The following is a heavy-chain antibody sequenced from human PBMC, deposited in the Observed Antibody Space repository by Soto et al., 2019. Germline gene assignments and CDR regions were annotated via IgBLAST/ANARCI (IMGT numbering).Heavy chain of an antibody. D-gene: IGHD6-19*01. CDR1: RGSISSGSYY. CDR3: ARHSPGINSSGCPAY. CDR2: ISYSGSS. J-gene: IGHJ4*02. V-gene: IGHV4-39*01. Sequence: PSETLSLTCTVSRGSISSGSYYWGWIRQPPGKGLEWIGSISYSGSSYYNPSLKNRVTISIDTSKNQFSLKLTSVTAADTAVYYCARHSPGINSSGCPAYWGQGTLVTVSS.